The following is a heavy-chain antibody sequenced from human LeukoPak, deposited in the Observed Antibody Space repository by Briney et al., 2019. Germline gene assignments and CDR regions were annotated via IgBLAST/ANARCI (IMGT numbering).Heavy chain of an antibody. CDR3: ARDSSDYGGKGVDY. CDR2: IYSGGNT. CDR1: GFTVSSNY. J-gene: IGHJ4*02. Sequence: GGSLRRSCAASGFTVSSNYMSWVRQAPGKGLEWVSVIYSGGNTYYADSVKGRFTISRDNSKNTLYLQMNSLRAEDTAVYYCARDSSDYGGKGVDYWGQGTLVTVSS. D-gene: IGHD4-23*01. V-gene: IGHV3-53*01.